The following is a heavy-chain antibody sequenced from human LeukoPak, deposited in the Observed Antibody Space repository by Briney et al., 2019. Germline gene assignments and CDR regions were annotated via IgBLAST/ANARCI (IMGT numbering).Heavy chain of an antibody. CDR1: GFSISSGHY. J-gene: IGHJ4*02. Sequence: SETLSLTCTVSGFSISSGHYWGWVRPPPGEGLEWIGSVYQSGTTYYNPSLKSRVTTSVDMSKNQFSLRLRPVTAADTAVYYCARIFIRNGYSSYFDCWGQGTLVTVSS. CDR2: VYQSGTT. V-gene: IGHV4-38-2*02. CDR3: ARIFIRNGYSSYFDC. D-gene: IGHD5-18*01.